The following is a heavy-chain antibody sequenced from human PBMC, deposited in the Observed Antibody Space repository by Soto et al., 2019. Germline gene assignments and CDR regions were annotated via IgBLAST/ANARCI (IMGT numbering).Heavy chain of an antibody. Sequence: ASVKVSCKASGGTFSSYALCWVRQAPGQGLEWMGVIIPSVGSTSYAQKFQGRVTMTRDTSTSTVYMELSSLRSEDTAVYYCARVSSWYYGMDVWGQGTTVTVSS. CDR3: ARVSSWYYGMDV. V-gene: IGHV1-46*01. D-gene: IGHD6-13*01. J-gene: IGHJ6*02. CDR2: IIPSVGST. CDR1: GGTFSSYA.